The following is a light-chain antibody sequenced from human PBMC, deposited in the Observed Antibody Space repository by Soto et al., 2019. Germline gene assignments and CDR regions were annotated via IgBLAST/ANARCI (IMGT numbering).Light chain of an antibody. CDR2: DDD. CDR3: RSWDSSLSAYV. J-gene: IGLJ1*01. Sequence: QSVMTQPPSVSAAPGQRVTISCSGSSSNIGGNSVSWYQQLPGTAPKLLIYDDDKRPSGIPDRFSGSNSGTSATLGITGFQTGDEADYYCRSWDSSLSAYVFGTGTKLTVL. CDR1: SSNIGGNS. V-gene: IGLV1-51*01.